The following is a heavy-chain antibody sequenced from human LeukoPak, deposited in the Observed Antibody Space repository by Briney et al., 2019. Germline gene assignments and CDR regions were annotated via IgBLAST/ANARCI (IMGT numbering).Heavy chain of an antibody. CDR1: GFTFSEYY. Sequence: GESLRLSCAASGFTFSEYYMSWIRQAPGKGLEWVSDISSTADIVSYADFVLGRFTISRDNGDDSLSLQLNNLRAEDTAVYYCARETVAGTFDYWSQGTLVTVSS. CDR3: ARETVAGTFDY. J-gene: IGHJ4*02. V-gene: IGHV3-11*01. D-gene: IGHD6-19*01. CDR2: ISSTADIV.